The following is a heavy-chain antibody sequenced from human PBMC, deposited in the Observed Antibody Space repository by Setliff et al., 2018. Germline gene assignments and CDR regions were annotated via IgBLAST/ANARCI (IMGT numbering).Heavy chain of an antibody. CDR3: ARDQYTSGWYALSWFDP. CDR1: RGSISSSY. J-gene: IGHJ5*02. D-gene: IGHD6-19*01. Sequence: PSETLSLTCTVSRGSISSSYWSWIRLPPGKGLEWIGYMYTSGSTNYNPSLKSRVTISVDTSKNQFSLKLSSVTAADTAVYYCARDQYTSGWYALSWFDPWGQGTLVTVSS. CDR2: MYTSGST. V-gene: IGHV4-4*08.